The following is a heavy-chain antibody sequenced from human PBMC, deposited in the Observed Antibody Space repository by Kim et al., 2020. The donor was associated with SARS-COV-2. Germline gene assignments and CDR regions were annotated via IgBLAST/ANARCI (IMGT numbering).Heavy chain of an antibody. CDR2: INHSGNT. CDR3: AREDYDILPGYYTWFDP. CDR1: GGSFSPYY. Sequence: SETLSLTCAVSGGSFSPYYWSWIRQPPGKGLEWIGEINHSGNTNYNPSLKSRATMSVDTSKNQFFLKLTSVTAADTAVYYCAREDYDILPGYYTWFDPWG. V-gene: IGHV4-34*01. D-gene: IGHD3-9*01. J-gene: IGHJ5*02.